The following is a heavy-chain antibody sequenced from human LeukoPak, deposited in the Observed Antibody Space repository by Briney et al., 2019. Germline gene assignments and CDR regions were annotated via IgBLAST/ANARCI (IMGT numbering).Heavy chain of an antibody. Sequence: PSETLSLTCAVSGGSISSTNWWSWVRQPPGKGLEWIGEIYHSGSTNYNPSLKSRVTISVDTSKNQFSLKLSSVTAADTAVYYCARDLIAAAGRSPYWGQGTLVTVSS. J-gene: IGHJ4*02. D-gene: IGHD6-13*01. V-gene: IGHV4-4*02. CDR2: IYHSGST. CDR3: ARDLIAAAGRSPY. CDR1: GGSISSTNW.